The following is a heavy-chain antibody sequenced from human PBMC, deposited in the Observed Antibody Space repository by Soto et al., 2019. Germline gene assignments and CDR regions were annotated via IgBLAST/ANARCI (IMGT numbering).Heavy chain of an antibody. V-gene: IGHV2-5*01. CDR3: AHSPAGISFRHPYNIDY. CDR1: GFWLSTRGVG. Sequence: SGPTLVNPTRPLTLTCTFSGFWLSTRGVGVGWMRQLPGKALEWLALIYWNDDKRYSPSLKSRLTITKDTSKNQVVLTLTNMDPVDTATYYCAHSPAGISFRHPYNIDYWGQGTPVTVSS. J-gene: IGHJ4*02. D-gene: IGHD6-19*01. CDR2: IYWNDDK.